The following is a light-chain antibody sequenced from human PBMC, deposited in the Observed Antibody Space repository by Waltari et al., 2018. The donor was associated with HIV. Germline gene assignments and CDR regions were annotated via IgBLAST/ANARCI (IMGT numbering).Light chain of an antibody. CDR2: EVR. Sequence: QSALTQPASVSGSPGQSITISCTGTSSDVGNYDLVSWYQQHPGKAPKVMIYEVRKRAAGVSNRFSGSKSGNTASLTISGLQSEDEAAYYCCSYATSSTVVFGGGTKLTVL. J-gene: IGLJ2*01. CDR3: CSYATSSTVV. V-gene: IGLV2-23*02. CDR1: SSDVGNYDL.